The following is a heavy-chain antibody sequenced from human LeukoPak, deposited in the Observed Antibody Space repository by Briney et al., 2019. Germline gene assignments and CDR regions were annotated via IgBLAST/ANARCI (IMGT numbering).Heavy chain of an antibody. Sequence: GGSLRLSCAASGFTFGSYGMSWVRQAPGKGLEWVSFISPSGDRTSNADSVEGRFTISRDNPRDTLYLQMNSLRDEDTAGYYCAIMHGYYDGRGYWVQWGQGTLVTVSS. V-gene: IGHV3-23*01. CDR2: ISPSGDRT. CDR3: AIMHGYYDGRGYWVQ. CDR1: GFTFGSYG. J-gene: IGHJ4*02. D-gene: IGHD3-22*01.